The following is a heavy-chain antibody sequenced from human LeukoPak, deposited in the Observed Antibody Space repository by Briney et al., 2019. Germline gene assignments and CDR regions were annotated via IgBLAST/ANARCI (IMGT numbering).Heavy chain of an antibody. CDR3: ARHVFPGARRDPIVLLWFGELLSYNWFDP. CDR1: GGSFSGYY. V-gene: IGHV4-34*01. D-gene: IGHD3-10*01. J-gene: IGHJ5*02. Sequence: SETLSLTCAVYGGSFSGYYWSWIRQPPGKGLEWIGEINHSGSTNYNPSLKSRVTISVDTSKNQFSLKLSSVTAADTAVYYCARHVFPGARRDPIVLLWFGELLSYNWFDPWGQGTLVTVSS. CDR2: INHSGST.